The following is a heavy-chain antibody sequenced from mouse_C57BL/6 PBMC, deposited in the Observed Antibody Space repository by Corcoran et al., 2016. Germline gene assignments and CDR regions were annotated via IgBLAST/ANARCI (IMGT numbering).Heavy chain of an antibody. CDR3: ARKRSSGFDY. J-gene: IGHJ2*01. CDR1: GYTFTDYY. Sequence: EVQLQQSGPELVKPGASVKISCKASGYTFTDYYMNWVKQSHGKSLEWIGDINPNNGGTSYNQKFKGKATLTVDKSSSTAYMELRSLTSEDSAVYYCARKRSSGFDYWGQGTTLTVSS. V-gene: IGHV1-26*01. CDR2: INPNNGGT.